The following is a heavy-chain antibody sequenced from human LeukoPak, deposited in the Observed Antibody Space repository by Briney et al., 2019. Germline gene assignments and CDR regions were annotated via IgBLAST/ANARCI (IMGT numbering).Heavy chain of an antibody. J-gene: IGHJ4*02. V-gene: IGHV4-30-4*08. CDR2: IYYSGST. CDR3: ARDFYRGSFDY. CDR1: GGSFSGYY. D-gene: IGHD3-3*01. Sequence: SETLSLTCAVYGGSFSGYYWSWIRQPPGKGLEWIGYIYYSGSTYYNPSLKSRVTISVDTSKNQFSLKLSSVTAADTAVYYCARDFYRGSFDYWGQGTLVTVSS.